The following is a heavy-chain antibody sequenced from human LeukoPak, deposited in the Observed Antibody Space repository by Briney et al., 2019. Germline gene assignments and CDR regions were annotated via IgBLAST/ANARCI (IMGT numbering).Heavy chain of an antibody. CDR1: GYTFTSYA. CDR2: INAGNGNT. J-gene: IGHJ3*02. Sequence: ASVKVSCKASGYTFTSYAMHWVRQAPGQRLEWMGWINAGNGNTNYAQKLQGRVTMTTDTSTSTAYMELRSLRSDDTAVYYCARHDVDTSRHVPAAAFDIWGQGTMVTVSS. D-gene: IGHD5-18*01. CDR3: ARHDVDTSRHVPAAAFDI. V-gene: IGHV1-3*01.